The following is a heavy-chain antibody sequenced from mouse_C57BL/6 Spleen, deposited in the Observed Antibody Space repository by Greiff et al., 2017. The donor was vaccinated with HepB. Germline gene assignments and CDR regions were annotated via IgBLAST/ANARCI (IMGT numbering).Heavy chain of an antibody. CDR2: IRLKSDNYAT. CDR1: GFTFSNYW. D-gene: IGHD1-1*01. Sequence: EVQGVESGGGLVQPGGSMKLSCVASGFTFSNYWMNWVRQSPEKGLEWVAQIRLKSDNYATHYAESVKGRFTISRDDSKSSVYLQMNNLRAEDTGIYYCTATTVVYWYFDVWGTGTTVTVSS. J-gene: IGHJ1*03. V-gene: IGHV6-3*01. CDR3: TATTVVYWYFDV.